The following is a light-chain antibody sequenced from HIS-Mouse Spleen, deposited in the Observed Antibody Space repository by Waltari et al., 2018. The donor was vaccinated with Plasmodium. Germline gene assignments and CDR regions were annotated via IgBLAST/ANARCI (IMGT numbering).Light chain of an antibody. J-gene: IGLJ2*01. CDR3: AAWDDSLSGVV. CDR2: RNN. V-gene: IGLV1-47*01. CDR1: SSNIGSNY. Sequence: QSVLTQPPSASGTPGQRVTISCSGSSSNIGSNYVYWYQQLPGTAPKPRIYRNNRRPAGVPDRFSGSKSGTSASLAISGLRSEDEADYYCAAWDDSLSGVVFGGGTKLTVL.